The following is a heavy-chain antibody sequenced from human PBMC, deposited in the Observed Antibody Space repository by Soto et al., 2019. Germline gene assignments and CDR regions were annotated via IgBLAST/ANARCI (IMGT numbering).Heavy chain of an antibody. D-gene: IGHD3-22*01. CDR2: ISSSSSTI. J-gene: IGHJ4*02. CDR1: GFTFSSYS. CDR3: ARDGDYYDSSGPARFDN. V-gene: IGHV3-48*02. Sequence: GGSLRLSCAASGFTFSSYSMNWVRQAPGKGLEWVSYISSSSSTIYYADSVKGRFTISRDNAKNSLYLQMNSLRDEDTAVYYCARDGDYYDSSGPARFDNWGQGTLVSVSS.